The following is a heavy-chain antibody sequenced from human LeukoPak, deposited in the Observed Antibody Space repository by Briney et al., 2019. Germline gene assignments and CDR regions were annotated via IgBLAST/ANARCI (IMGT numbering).Heavy chain of an antibody. Sequence: PGGSLRLSCAASGFTFSNYVMSWVRQAPGKGLEWVSEISGSGGSTHYTDSVKGRFTISRDNSKNTLYLQMNSLRAEDTAVYYCARDDPVVTEYFQHWGQGTLVTVSS. V-gene: IGHV3-23*01. D-gene: IGHD3-22*01. CDR2: ISGSGGST. CDR3: ARDDPVVTEYFQH. CDR1: GFTFSNYV. J-gene: IGHJ1*01.